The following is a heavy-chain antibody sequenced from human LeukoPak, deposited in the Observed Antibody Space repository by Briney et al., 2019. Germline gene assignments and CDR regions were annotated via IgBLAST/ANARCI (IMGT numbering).Heavy chain of an antibody. CDR2: IYYSGST. CDR3: ARVSLRGDYPLVY. CDR1: GGSISSYY. Sequence: SETLSLTCTVSGGSISSYYWSWIRQPPGKGLEWIGYIYYSGSTNYNPSLKSRVTISVDTSKNQFSLKLSSVTAADTAVYYCARVSLRGDYPLVYWGQGTLVTVSS. V-gene: IGHV4-59*01. D-gene: IGHD4-17*01. J-gene: IGHJ4*02.